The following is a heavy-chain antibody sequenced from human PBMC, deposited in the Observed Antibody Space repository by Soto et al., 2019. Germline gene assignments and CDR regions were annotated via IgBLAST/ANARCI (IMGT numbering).Heavy chain of an antibody. D-gene: IGHD6-19*01. J-gene: IGHJ4*02. Sequence: QVQLVQSGAEEKKPGASVKVSCKASGYTFTSYAMHWVRQAPGQRLEWMGWINAGNGNTKYSQKFQGXGTXXRXPTASTAYMELSSLRSEDTAVYYCARAVAVPADFDYWGQGTLVTVSS. CDR3: ARAVAVPADFDY. CDR2: INAGNGNT. V-gene: IGHV1-3*05. CDR1: GYTFTSYA.